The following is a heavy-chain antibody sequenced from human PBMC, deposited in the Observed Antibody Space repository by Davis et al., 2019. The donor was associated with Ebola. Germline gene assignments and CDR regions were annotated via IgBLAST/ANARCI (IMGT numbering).Heavy chain of an antibody. D-gene: IGHD2-15*01. V-gene: IGHV4-59*01. CDR3: ARGLRLDP. J-gene: IGHJ5*02. Sequence: MPSETLSLTCTVSGGSITYYYWSWIRQPPGKGLEWIGNIYYSGVTDYNPSLQSRVTISVDISKNQFSLRMTSVTVADTAVYYCARGLRLDPWGQGTLVTVSS. CDR1: GGSITYYY. CDR2: IYYSGVT.